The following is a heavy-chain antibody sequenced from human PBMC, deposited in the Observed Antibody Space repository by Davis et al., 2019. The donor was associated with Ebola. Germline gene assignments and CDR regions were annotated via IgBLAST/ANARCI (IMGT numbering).Heavy chain of an antibody. CDR1: GGSVSSRSYY. Sequence: SETLSLTCTVSGGSVSSRSYYWGWLRQPPGKGLEWVGSFSYGDNTHYYNPSLKSRVTISVDTSKNQFSLKLSSVTAADTAVYYCARVRGYSYIDYWGQGTLVTVSS. CDR2: FSYGDNT. CDR3: ARVRGYSYIDY. V-gene: IGHV4-39*07. D-gene: IGHD5-18*01. J-gene: IGHJ4*02.